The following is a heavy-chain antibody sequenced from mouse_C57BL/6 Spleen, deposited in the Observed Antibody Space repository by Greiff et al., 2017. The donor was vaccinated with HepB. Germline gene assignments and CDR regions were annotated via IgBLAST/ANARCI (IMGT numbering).Heavy chain of an antibody. CDR1: GFTFSDYG. CDR3: ARDYCGSSLAWFGY. CDR2: ISSGSSTI. D-gene: IGHD1-1*01. Sequence: EVQGVESGGGLVKPGGSLKLSCAASGFTFSDYGMPWVRQAPEKGLEWVAYISSGSSTIYYADTVKGRFTISRDNAHNTLFLQMTSLRSEDTAMYYCARDYCGSSLAWFGYGGQGTLVTVSA. J-gene: IGHJ3*01. V-gene: IGHV5-17*01.